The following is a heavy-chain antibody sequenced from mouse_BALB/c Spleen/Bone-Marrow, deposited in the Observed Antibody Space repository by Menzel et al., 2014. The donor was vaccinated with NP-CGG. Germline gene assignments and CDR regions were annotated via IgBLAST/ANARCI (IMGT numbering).Heavy chain of an antibody. J-gene: IGHJ4*01. Sequence: VKLMESGPGLVQPSQSLSITCAVSGFSLTSYGVHWVRQPPGKGLEWLGVIWSGGSTDYNAAFISRLSISKDNSKSQVFFKMNSLQADDTAIYYCARNKDDAMDYWGQGTSVTVSS. CDR1: GFSLTSYG. CDR3: ARNKDDAMDY. D-gene: IGHD2-12*01. V-gene: IGHV2-4*02. CDR2: IWSGGST.